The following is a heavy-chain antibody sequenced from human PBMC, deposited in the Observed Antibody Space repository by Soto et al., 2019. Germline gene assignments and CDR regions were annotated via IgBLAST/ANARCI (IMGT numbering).Heavy chain of an antibody. CDR2: ISYDGSNK. V-gene: IGHV3-30*18. D-gene: IGHD7-27*01. J-gene: IGHJ6*02. CDR3: AKDLLGPGRAYGMDV. Sequence: QVQLVESGGGVVQPGRSPRLSWAASGFTFSSYGMHWVRQAPGKGLGRVAVISYDGSNKYYADSVKGRFTISRDNSKNTLYLQMNSLRAEDTAVYYCAKDLLGPGRAYGMDVWGQGTTVTVSS. CDR1: GFTFSSYG.